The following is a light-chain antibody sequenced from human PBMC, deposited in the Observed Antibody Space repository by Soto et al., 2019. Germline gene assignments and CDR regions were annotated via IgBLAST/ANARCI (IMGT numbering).Light chain of an antibody. V-gene: IGKV3-20*01. CDR2: DAS. J-gene: IGKJ2*03. CDR3: QQYGSSPPYS. Sequence: EIVLTQSPVTLSLSPGERATLSCRASQSVRSNYLAWYQQQPGQAPGLLIYDASSRATGIPDRFSGSGSGTDFTLTISRLEPEDFAVYFCQQYGSSPPYSFGQGTKVDIK. CDR1: QSVRSNY.